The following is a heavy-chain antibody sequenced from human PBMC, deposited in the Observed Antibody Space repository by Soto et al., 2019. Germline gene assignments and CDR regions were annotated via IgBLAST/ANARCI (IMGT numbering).Heavy chain of an antibody. Sequence: QVQLVQSGAEVKKPGASVKVSCKASGYAFTWFHIHWVRQAPGQRLEWMGWINAGNGNTKYSQKFQGRVTFTRDTCAHTAYMELSSLISEDTAVYYCARPKDYDACLDLWGQGTLVTVSS. D-gene: IGHD3-22*01. CDR1: GYAFTWFH. CDR3: ARPKDYDACLDL. CDR2: INAGNGNT. V-gene: IGHV1-3*01. J-gene: IGHJ4*02.